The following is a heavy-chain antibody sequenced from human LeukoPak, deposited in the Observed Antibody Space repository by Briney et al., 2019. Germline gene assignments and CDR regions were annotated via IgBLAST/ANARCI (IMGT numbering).Heavy chain of an antibody. CDR1: GFTFSNNA. D-gene: IGHD3-10*01. J-gene: IGHJ5*02. Sequence: GGSLRLSCAASGFTFSNNAMHWVRQAPGKGLEWVALISYDGSNKHYADSVKGRFTISRDNAKNSLYLQMNSLRAEDTAVYYCARVPGRDNWFDPWGQGALVTVSS. V-gene: IGHV3-30*03. CDR2: ISYDGSNK. CDR3: ARVPGRDNWFDP.